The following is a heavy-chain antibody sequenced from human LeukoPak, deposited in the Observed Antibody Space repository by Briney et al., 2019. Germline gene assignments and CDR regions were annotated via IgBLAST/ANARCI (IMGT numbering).Heavy chain of an antibody. Sequence: GGSLRLSCAASGFTFSSYAMSWVRQAPGKGLEWVSAISGSGGSTYYADSVKGRFTIPRDNSKYTLYLQMNSLRSEDTAVYYCAKSGTMVRDDAFDIWGQGTMVTVSS. CDR3: AKSGTMVRDDAFDI. D-gene: IGHD3-10*01. CDR1: GFTFSSYA. CDR2: ISGSGGST. J-gene: IGHJ3*02. V-gene: IGHV3-23*01.